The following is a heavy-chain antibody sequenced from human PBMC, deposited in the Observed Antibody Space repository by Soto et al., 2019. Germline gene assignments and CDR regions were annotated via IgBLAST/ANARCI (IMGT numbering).Heavy chain of an antibody. CDR2: IYHSGST. V-gene: IGHV4-4*02. CDR1: GGSISSSNW. CDR3: ARAAMGGSSWPFDY. Sequence: QVQLQESGPGLVKPSGTLSLTCAVSGGSISSSNWWSWVRQPPGKGLEWIGEIYHSGSTNYNPSLKSRVTISVEKSKTQFSLKLSSVTAADTAVYYCARAAMGGSSWPFDYWGQGTLVTVSS. D-gene: IGHD6-13*01. J-gene: IGHJ4*02.